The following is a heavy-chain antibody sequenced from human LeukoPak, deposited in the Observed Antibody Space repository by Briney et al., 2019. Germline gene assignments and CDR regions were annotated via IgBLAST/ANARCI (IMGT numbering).Heavy chain of an antibody. V-gene: IGHV3-13*01. CDR2: LGTGGDT. Sequence: PGGSLRLSCAASGFSFSTYDMHWVRQATGKGLEWVSSLGTGGDTYYLGSVKGGFTISRDSAKNALYLQMNSLRAGDTAVYYCTREMPTHDAFDTWGQGAMVTVSS. CDR1: GFSFSTYD. J-gene: IGHJ3*02. D-gene: IGHD2-2*01. CDR3: TREMPTHDAFDT.